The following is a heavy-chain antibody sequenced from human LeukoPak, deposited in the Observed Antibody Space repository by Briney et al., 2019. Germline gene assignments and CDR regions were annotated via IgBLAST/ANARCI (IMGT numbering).Heavy chain of an antibody. D-gene: IGHD6-19*01. J-gene: IGHJ4*02. Sequence: SETLSLTCTVPGGSISSYYWSWIRQPPGKGLEWIGYIYYSGSTNYNPSLKSRVTISVDTSKNQFSLKLSSVTAADTAVYYCARQLYSSGWYGFDYWGQGTLVTVSS. CDR3: ARQLYSSGWYGFDY. CDR2: IYYSGST. CDR1: GGSISSYY. V-gene: IGHV4-59*01.